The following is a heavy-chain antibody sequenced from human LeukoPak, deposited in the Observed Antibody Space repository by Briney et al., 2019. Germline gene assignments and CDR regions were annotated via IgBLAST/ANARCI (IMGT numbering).Heavy chain of an antibody. V-gene: IGHV3-23*01. J-gene: IGHJ1*01. Sequence: GGSLRLSCAASGFSFSTYDMSWVRQAPGKGLEWVSSISSSGDSTYYADAVKGRFTISRDTSKNTLYMQMNSLRAEDTAVYYWVEDVVVIVAAKPGIWGQGTLVAVSS. CDR2: ISSSGDST. D-gene: IGHD2-15*01. CDR1: GFSFSTYD. CDR3: VEDVVVIVAAKPGI.